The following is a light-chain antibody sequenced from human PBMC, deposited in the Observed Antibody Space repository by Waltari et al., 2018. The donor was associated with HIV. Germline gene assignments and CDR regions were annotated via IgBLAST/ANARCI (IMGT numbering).Light chain of an antibody. CDR1: QSLLHSNGYNY. J-gene: IGKJ2*01. V-gene: IGKV2-28*01. CDR3: MQALQTPYT. Sequence: DIVMTKSPPSLPVPPGEPASISCRSSQSLLHSNGYNYLDWYLQKPGQSPQLLIYLGSNRASGVPDRFSGSGSGTDFTLKISRVEAEDVGVYYCMQALQTPYTFGLGTKLQIK. CDR2: LGS.